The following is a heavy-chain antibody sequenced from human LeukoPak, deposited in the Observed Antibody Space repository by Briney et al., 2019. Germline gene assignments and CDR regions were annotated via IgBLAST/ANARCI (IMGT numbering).Heavy chain of an antibody. J-gene: IGHJ3*01. CDR3: ARIRDGYNDAYDL. Sequence: WASVKVSCTASGYTFTNSYIHWVRQAPGQVLEWMGLINPDGGNTNYAQNFQGRVTLTRDTSTSTVYMELSSLRSEHTAIYYCARIRDGYNDAYDLWGQGTVVTVPS. CDR1: GYTFTNSY. V-gene: IGHV1-46*01. CDR2: INPDGGNT. D-gene: IGHD5-24*01.